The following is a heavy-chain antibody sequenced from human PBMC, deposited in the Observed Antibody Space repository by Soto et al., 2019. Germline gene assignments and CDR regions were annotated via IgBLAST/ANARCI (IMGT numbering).Heavy chain of an antibody. Sequence: QVQLQESGPGVVKPSETLSLTCTVTGASVINDYWNWIRQPPGKGLEWIGLVYDSGSTSYNSSLKSRLTISVDTSKNQFSLKLSSVTAADTAVYYCVRQVGATGSYSYAVWGQGTMVTVSS. CDR1: GASVINDY. V-gene: IGHV4-59*02. CDR3: VRQVGATGSYSYAV. J-gene: IGHJ3*01. D-gene: IGHD1-26*01. CDR2: VYDSGST.